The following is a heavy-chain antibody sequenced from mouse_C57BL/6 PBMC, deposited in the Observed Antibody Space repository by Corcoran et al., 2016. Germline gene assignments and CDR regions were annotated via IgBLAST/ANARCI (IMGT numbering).Heavy chain of an antibody. CDR2: IYIGNGYT. J-gene: IGHJ1*03. Sequence: EVQLQQSGAELVRPGSSVKMSCKTSGYTFTSYDINWVKQRPGQGLEWTGYIYIGNGYTEYNEKFKGKATLTSYTSSSTAYMQISSMTSEDSAIEFCARSSSPRCWYFDVWGTGTTVTVSS. V-gene: IGHV1-58*01. CDR1: GYTFTSYD. CDR3: ARSSSPRCWYFDV.